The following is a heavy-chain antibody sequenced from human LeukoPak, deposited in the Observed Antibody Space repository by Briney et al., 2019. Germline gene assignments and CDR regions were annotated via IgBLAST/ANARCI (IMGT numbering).Heavy chain of an antibody. CDR3: ARGISMILVDNWFDP. J-gene: IGHJ5*02. D-gene: IGHD3-22*01. Sequence: SQTLSLTCTVSNGSISSDTYFWSWIRQPAGKGLEWIGRMSSSGISTYSPSLKSRVTISVDTSKNQFSLKLSSVTAADTAVYYCARGISMILVDNWFDPWGQGTLVTVSS. CDR2: MSSSGIS. V-gene: IGHV4-61*02. CDR1: NGSISSDTYF.